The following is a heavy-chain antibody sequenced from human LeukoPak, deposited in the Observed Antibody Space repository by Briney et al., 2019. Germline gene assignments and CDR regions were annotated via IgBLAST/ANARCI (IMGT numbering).Heavy chain of an antibody. Sequence: SETLSLTCTVSGGSISSYYWSWIRQPPGKGLEWIGYIYYSGSTNYNPSLKSRVTISVDTSKNQFSLKLSSVTAADTAVYYCARGRPFYGDYVFPFDYWGQGTLVTVSS. CDR2: IYYSGST. CDR3: ARGRPFYGDYVFPFDY. CDR1: GGSISSYY. V-gene: IGHV4-59*01. D-gene: IGHD4-17*01. J-gene: IGHJ4*02.